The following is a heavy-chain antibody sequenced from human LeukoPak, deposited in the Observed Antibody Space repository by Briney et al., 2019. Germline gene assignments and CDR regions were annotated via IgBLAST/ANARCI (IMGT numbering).Heavy chain of an antibody. J-gene: IGHJ4*02. CDR1: GGSFSDYF. V-gene: IGHV4-34*01. Sequence: SETLSLTCGVYGGSFSDYFWTWIRQTPGKGLEYIGEILHSGSTDYNPSLKSRVTISVDTSKKQFSLRVTTVTAADTAVYYCARGTGRTAGSHHYFDLWGQGTLVTVSS. D-gene: IGHD1-26*01. CDR3: ARGTGRTAGSHHYFDL. CDR2: ILHSGST.